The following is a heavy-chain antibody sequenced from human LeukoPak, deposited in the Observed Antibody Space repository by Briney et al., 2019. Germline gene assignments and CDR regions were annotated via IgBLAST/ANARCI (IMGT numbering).Heavy chain of an antibody. D-gene: IGHD5-12*01. CDR2: INPNSGGT. CDR1: GYTFTGYY. J-gene: IGHJ4*02. V-gene: IGHV1-2*02. CDR3: ARPLSGYDYTDFDH. Sequence: ASVKVSCKASGYTFTGYYMHWVRQAPGQGLEWMGWINPNSGGTNYAQKFQGRVTMTRDTSISTAYMELSRLRSDDTAVYYCARPLSGYDYTDFDHWGQGTLVTVSS.